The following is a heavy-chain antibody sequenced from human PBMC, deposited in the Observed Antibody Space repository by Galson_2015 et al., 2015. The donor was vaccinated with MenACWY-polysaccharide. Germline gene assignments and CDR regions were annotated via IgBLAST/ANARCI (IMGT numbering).Heavy chain of an antibody. CDR1: GFNFSSYW. CDR2: IKPDGSET. V-gene: IGHV3-7*01. CDR3: ARGHYGLDV. J-gene: IGHJ6*02. Sequence: SLRLSCAVSGFNFSSYWMSWVRQAPGKGLEWMANIKPDGSETNYVDSVRGRFTIFRDNAKSSLYLQMNSLRAEDTAMFYCARGHYGLDVWGQGTTVTVSS.